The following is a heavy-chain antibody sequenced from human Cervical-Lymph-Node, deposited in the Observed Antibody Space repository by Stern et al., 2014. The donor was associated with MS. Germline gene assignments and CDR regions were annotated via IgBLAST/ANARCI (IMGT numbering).Heavy chain of an antibody. V-gene: IGHV3-30*03. J-gene: IGHJ4*02. CDR2: MSYDGNHK. Sequence: VQLEESGGAVVQPGRSLRLSCAASGFTFSSDGMHWVRQAPGKGMEWVTVMSYDGNHKYYAASEKGRFTSSRNNSKNTLHLQMNSVTPDDTAIYYCARDYEDTSMLFDHWGQGTLVTVSS. CDR1: GFTFSSDG. D-gene: IGHD2-8*01. CDR3: ARDYEDTSMLFDH.